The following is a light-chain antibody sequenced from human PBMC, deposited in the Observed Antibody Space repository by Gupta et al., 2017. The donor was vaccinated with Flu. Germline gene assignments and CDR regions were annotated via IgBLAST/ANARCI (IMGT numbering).Light chain of an antibody. Sequence: EIVLTQSPGTLSLSPGERATLSCRASQSVSSSYLAWYQQKPGQAPRLLIYGASSRATGIPDRFSGSGSGTXFTLTIXRLEPEDFAVYYCQQDGSSPWTFGXGTEVEIK. V-gene: IGKV3-20*01. J-gene: IGKJ1*01. CDR2: GAS. CDR3: QQDGSSPWT. CDR1: QSVSSSY.